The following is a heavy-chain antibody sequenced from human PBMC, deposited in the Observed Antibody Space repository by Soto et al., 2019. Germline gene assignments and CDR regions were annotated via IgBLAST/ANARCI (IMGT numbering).Heavy chain of an antibody. J-gene: IGHJ4*02. CDR2: IYYSGST. CDR1: GGSISTGGYY. Sequence: QVQLQEPGPGLVKPSQTLSLTCTVSGGSISTGGYYWTWIRQHPGKGLEWIGYIYYSGSTYYDQSLHTPVTISVDKSKNQLSLKLSPVTAADTAVYCCATGMSGTLFGNWCQGTLFNVFS. D-gene: IGHD1-1*01. CDR3: ATGMSGTLFGN. V-gene: IGHV4-31*01.